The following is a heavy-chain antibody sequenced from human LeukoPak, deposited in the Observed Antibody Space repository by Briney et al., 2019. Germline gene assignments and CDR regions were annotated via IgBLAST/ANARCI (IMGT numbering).Heavy chain of an antibody. Sequence: SQTLSLTCAISGDSVYSNSAAWNWFRQSPSRGLEWLGRTYYRSKWYYDYAVSVRSRVAISPDTSKNQLSLNLNSVTPEDTAVYYCARERSGWYRGAEKYYGMDVWGQGTTVTVSS. V-gene: IGHV6-1*01. CDR2: TYYRSKWYY. CDR3: ARERSGWYRGAEKYYGMDV. D-gene: IGHD6-19*01. CDR1: GDSVYSNSAA. J-gene: IGHJ6*02.